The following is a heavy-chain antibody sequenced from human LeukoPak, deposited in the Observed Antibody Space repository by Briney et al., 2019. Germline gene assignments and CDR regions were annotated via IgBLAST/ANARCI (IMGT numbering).Heavy chain of an antibody. D-gene: IGHD3-22*01. J-gene: IGHJ5*02. CDR3: GRDGLNYYDSSGYYP. V-gene: IGHV1-18*01. CDR2: ISTYNGST. Sequence: GASVKVSCTASGYTFTSYGISWVRQAPGQGLEWMGWISTYNGSTHYAQKLQGRVTMTTDTSTSTAHMELRSLRSDDTAVYYCGRDGLNYYDSSGYYPWGQGTLVTVSS. CDR1: GYTFTSYG.